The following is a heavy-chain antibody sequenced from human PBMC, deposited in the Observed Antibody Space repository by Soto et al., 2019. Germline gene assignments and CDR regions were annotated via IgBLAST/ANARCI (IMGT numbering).Heavy chain of an antibody. J-gene: IGHJ6*03. CDR3: AREFNYYSQYMDV. Sequence: GGSLRLSCAASGFTFNNYAMNWVRQAPGKGLEWVSSISANGSSTYYADSVKGRFTISRDNAKNTLYLQMNSLTAEDTAVYYCAREFNYYSQYMDVWGKGTTVTVSS. V-gene: IGHV3-23*01. CDR1: GFTFNNYA. CDR2: ISANGSST.